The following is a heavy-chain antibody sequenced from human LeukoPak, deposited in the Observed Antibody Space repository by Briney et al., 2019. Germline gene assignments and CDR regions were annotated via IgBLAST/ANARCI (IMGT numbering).Heavy chain of an antibody. V-gene: IGHV3-7*01. CDR1: GFTLSSYW. CDR2: IKQDGSEK. CDR3: ARFPRIAAAYYFDY. D-gene: IGHD6-13*01. Sequence: PGGSLRLSCAASGFTLSSYWMSWVRLAPGKGLEWVANIKQDGSEKYYVDSVKGRFTISRDNAKNSLYLQMNSLRAEDTAVYYCARFPRIAAAYYFDYWGQGTLVTVSS. J-gene: IGHJ4*02.